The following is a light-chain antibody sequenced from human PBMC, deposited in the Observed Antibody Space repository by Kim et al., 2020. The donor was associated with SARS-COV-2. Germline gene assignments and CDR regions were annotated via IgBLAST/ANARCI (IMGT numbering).Light chain of an antibody. CDR3: QQYGSSPLLT. Sequence: PGERATLSCRASQSVSSSYLAWYQQKPGQAPRLLIYGACSRATGIPDRFSGSGSGTDFTLTISRLEPEDFAVYYCQQYGSSPLLTFGGGTKVDIK. J-gene: IGKJ4*01. CDR2: GAC. V-gene: IGKV3-20*01. CDR1: QSVSSSY.